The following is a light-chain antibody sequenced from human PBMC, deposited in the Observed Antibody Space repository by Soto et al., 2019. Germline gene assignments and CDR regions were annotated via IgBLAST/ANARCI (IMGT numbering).Light chain of an antibody. CDR2: NNN. CDR1: SSNIGSNT. CDR3: AAWDDSLNGHYV. V-gene: IGLV1-44*01. Sequence: QLVLTQPPSASGTPGQRVTISCSGSSSNIGSNTVNWYQQLPGTAPKLLIYNNNQRPSGVPDRFSGSKSGTSASLAISGLQSEDEADYHCAAWDDSLNGHYVFGTGTKVTVL. J-gene: IGLJ1*01.